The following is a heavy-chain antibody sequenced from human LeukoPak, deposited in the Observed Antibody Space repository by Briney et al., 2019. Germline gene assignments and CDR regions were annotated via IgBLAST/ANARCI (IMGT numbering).Heavy chain of an antibody. CDR2: ISGDGGST. V-gene: IGHV3-43*02. J-gene: IGHJ6*02. CDR1: GFTFDDYA. Sequence: GGSLRLSCAASGFTFDDYAMHWVRQAPGKGLEWVSLISGDGGSTYYADSVKGRFTISRDNSKNSLYLQMNSLRTEDTALYYCAKDGDVDIVEVYCYGMDVWGQGTTVTVSS. CDR3: AKDGDVDIVEVYCYGMDV. D-gene: IGHD5-12*01.